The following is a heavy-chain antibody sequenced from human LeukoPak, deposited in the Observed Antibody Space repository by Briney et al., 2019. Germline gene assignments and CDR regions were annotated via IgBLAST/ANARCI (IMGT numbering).Heavy chain of an antibody. V-gene: IGHV3-53*01. Sequence: GGSLRLSCAASGFTVSSNYMSWVRQAPGKGLEWVSVIYSGGSTYYADSVKGRFTISRDNSKNTLYLQMNSLRAEDTAVYYCATPGYYDSSGLLEDYWGQGTLVTVSS. CDR1: GFTVSSNY. D-gene: IGHD3-22*01. CDR3: ATPGYYDSSGLLEDY. J-gene: IGHJ4*02. CDR2: IYSGGST.